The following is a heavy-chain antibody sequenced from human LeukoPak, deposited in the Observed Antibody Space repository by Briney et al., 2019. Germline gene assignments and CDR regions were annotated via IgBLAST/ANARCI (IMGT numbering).Heavy chain of an antibody. D-gene: IGHD3-22*01. J-gene: IGHJ4*02. V-gene: IGHV3-74*01. CDR1: GFTFSTYW. Sequence: GGSLRLSCAASGFTFSTYWMYWVRQAPGKGLVWVSLINSDGTLTSDADSVKGRFTISRDNARNTLYLQMNSLRAEDTAVYYCARGRESDSSGYYYEGHYFDYWGQGTLVTVSS. CDR2: INSDGTLT. CDR3: ARGRESDSSGYYYEGHYFDY.